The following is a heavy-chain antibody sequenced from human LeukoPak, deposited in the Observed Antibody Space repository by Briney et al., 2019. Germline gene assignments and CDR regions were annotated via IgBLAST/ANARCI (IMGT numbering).Heavy chain of an antibody. CDR3: ARDGEYYDSSGSYFDY. V-gene: IGHV1-46*01. J-gene: IGHJ4*02. CDR1: GYTFTTYY. CDR2: LNPSSGST. Sequence: ASVTVSCTASGYTFTTYYMHWVRQAPGQGLEWMGILNPSSGSTSYAQRFQGRVTMTRDTSTSTFYMELRSLKSEDTAVYCCARDGEYYDSSGSYFDYWGQGTAVTVSS. D-gene: IGHD3-22*01.